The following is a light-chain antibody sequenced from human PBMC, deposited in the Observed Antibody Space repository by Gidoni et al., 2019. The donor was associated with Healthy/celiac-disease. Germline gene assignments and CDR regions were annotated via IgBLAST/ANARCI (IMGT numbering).Light chain of an antibody. V-gene: IGKV3-20*01. CDR3: QQYGSSRYT. CDR1: QSVSSCY. CDR2: GAS. J-gene: IGKJ2*01. Sequence: EIVLTQSPGTLSLSPGQRATLSCRASQSVSSCYLAWYQQKPGQAPRLLIYGASSRATGNPDRFSGSGSGTDFTLTISRLEPEDFAVYYWQQYGSSRYTFGQGTKLEIK.